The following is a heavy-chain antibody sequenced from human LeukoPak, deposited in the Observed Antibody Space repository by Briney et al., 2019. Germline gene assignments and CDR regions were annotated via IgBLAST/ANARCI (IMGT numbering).Heavy chain of an antibody. V-gene: IGHV4-59*08. CDR3: AGHHPRNTVDF. J-gene: IGHJ4*02. CDR1: GGSISSYY. Sequence: PSETLSLTCTVSGGSISSYYWSWIRQPPGKGLEWIGYIYYSGSTNYNPSLKSRVTISLDTSKNQFSLKLSSVTAADTAVYYSAGHHPRNTVDFWGQGTLVTVSS. D-gene: IGHD2-8*02. CDR2: IYYSGST.